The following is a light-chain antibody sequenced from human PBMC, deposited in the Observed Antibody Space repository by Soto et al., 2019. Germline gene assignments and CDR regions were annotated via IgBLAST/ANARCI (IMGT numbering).Light chain of an antibody. J-gene: IGKJ4*01. CDR3: QRRSSWRLN. V-gene: IGKV3-11*01. CDR2: DGF. CDR1: QSARTF. Sequence: EIVLTQSPAALSLSLGDRATLSCTASQSARTFLDWYQQKPGQAPRLLIYDGFNRATGIPARFSASGSGTDFTLTSSILAAEDVAVYYCQRRSSWRLNFGGGTKLEMK.